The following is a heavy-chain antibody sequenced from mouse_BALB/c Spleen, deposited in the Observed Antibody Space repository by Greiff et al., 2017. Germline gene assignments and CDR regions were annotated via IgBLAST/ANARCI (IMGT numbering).Heavy chain of an antibody. J-gene: IGHJ3*01. Sequence: VQLQESGPGLVAPSQSLSITCTVSGFSLTSYGVHWVRQPPGKGLEWLGVIWAGGSTNYNSALMSRLSISKDNSKSQVFLKMNSLQTDDTAMYYCARDRGSMITTGFAYWGQGTLVTVSA. CDR3: ARDRGSMITTGFAY. CDR1: GFSLTSYG. CDR2: IWAGGST. D-gene: IGHD2-4*01. V-gene: IGHV2-9*02.